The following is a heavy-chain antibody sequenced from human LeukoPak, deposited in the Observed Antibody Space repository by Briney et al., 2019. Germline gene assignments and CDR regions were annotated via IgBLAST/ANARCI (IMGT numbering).Heavy chain of an antibody. D-gene: IGHD3-10*01. CDR2: IWYDGSNK. CDR1: GFTFSTQG. J-gene: IGHJ4*02. Sequence: GGSLRLSCAASGFTFSTQGMHWVRQAPGKGLEWVALIWYDGSNKYYADSVKGRFTISRDNSKNTLYLQMNSLRVEDTAVCYCARDLRKGSYFDCWGQGTLVTVSS. V-gene: IGHV3-33*01. CDR3: ARDLRKGSYFDC.